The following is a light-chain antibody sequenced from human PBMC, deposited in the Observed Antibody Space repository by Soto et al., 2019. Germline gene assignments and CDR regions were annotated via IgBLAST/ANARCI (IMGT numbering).Light chain of an antibody. Sequence: DIVMTQSPDSLAVSLGERATINCKSSQSVLYRSNNKNYLAWYQQKPGQPPKLLIYWASTRESGVPDRFRGSGSGTNFTLTISRRQAEDVAVYYCQQYYSTPPTFGQGTKVEI. V-gene: IGKV4-1*01. J-gene: IGKJ1*01. CDR3: QQYYSTPPT. CDR2: WAS. CDR1: QSVLYRSNNKNY.